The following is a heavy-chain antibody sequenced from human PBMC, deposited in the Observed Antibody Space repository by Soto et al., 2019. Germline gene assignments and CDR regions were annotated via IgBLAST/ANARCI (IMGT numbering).Heavy chain of an antibody. J-gene: IGHJ4*02. CDR3: ARDSGKGPA. V-gene: IGHV3-48*02. CDR1: GFTFNSYS. Sequence: EVQLVESGGGLVQPGGSLRLSCAASGFTFNSYSMNWVRQAPGKGLEWLSYISTNSRTIYYADSVKGRFTISRDNAKNSLYLQMNRLRDEDTAVYYCARDSGKGPAWGQGTLVTVSS. D-gene: IGHD2-2*01. CDR2: ISTNSRTI.